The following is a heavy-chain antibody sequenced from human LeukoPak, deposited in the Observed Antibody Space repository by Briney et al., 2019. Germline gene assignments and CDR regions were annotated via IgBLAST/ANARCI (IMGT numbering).Heavy chain of an antibody. CDR1: GGSINSNY. J-gene: IGHJ4*02. V-gene: IGHV4-4*07. CDR3: ARTSPRAATFDY. CDR2: IYSSGST. D-gene: IGHD2-15*01. Sequence: SETLSLTCTVSGGSINSNYWNWIRQPAGKGLEWIGRIYSSGSTSYKPSLKSRVTMSVDTSKNQFSLQLSSVTAADTAVYYCARTSPRAATFDYWGQGTLVTVSS.